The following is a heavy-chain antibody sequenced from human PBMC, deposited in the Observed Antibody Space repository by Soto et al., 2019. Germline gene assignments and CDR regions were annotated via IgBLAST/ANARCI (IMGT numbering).Heavy chain of an antibody. D-gene: IGHD3-16*01. CDR1: GGTFSNYG. CDR3: AIDESEDYVWGSFGS. CDR2: IMPSSDTP. Sequence: ASVKVSCKASGGTFSNYGISWVRQAPGQGLEWMGGIMPSSDTPDSAQKFQGRVIISADESTSTAYMDLSSLRSEDTAVYYCAIDESEDYVWGSFGSWGQGTPVTVSS. V-gene: IGHV1-69*13. J-gene: IGHJ5*02.